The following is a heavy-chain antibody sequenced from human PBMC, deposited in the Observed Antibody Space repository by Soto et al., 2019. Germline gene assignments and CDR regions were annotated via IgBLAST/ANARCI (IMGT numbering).Heavy chain of an antibody. CDR3: AKGLSNYDIVTGYDY. J-gene: IGHJ4*02. Sequence: HPGGSLRLSCAASGFTFSSYAMSWVRQAPGKGLEWASAISGSGGSTYYADSVKGRFTISRDNSKNTLYLQMTSLRAEDTAVYYFAKGLSNYDIVTGYDYWGQRTLVTASA. D-gene: IGHD3-9*01. CDR2: ISGSGGST. CDR1: GFTFSSYA. V-gene: IGHV3-23*01.